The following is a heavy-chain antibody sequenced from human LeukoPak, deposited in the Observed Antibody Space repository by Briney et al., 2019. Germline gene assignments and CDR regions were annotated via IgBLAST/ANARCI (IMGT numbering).Heavy chain of an antibody. CDR3: TRGMYGSAWSIDY. J-gene: IGHJ4*02. D-gene: IGHD6-19*01. V-gene: IGHV3-74*01. CDR2: INNDGSSI. Sequence: PGGSLRLSCEVSGFTFSIYWMHWIRQAPGKGLVWVSRINNDGSSIGYAYSVKVRLTISRDNAKNTLYLQMNSLRAEDTAVYYCTRGMYGSAWSIDYWGQGTLVTVSS. CDR1: GFTFSIYW.